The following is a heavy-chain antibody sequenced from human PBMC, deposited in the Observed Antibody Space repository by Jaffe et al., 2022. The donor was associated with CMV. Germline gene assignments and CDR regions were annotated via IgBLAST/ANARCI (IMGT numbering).Heavy chain of an antibody. J-gene: IGHJ6*03. V-gene: IGHV4-34*01. CDR3: ARGFNYRRLAARPNRAFYYMDV. Sequence: QGQLQQWGAGLLKPSETLSLTCGFSGGSFSDYYWNWIRQPPGKGLEWIGEINDSGNTIYNPSLKSRVTISVDTSKNQFSLKLSSVTAADTAVYYCARGFNYRRLAARPNRAFYYMDVWDKGTTVTVS. D-gene: IGHD6-6*01. CDR1: GGSFSDYY. CDR2: INDSGNT.